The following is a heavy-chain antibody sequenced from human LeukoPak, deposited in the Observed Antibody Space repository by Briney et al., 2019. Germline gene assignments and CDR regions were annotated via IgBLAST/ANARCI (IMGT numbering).Heavy chain of an antibody. CDR1: GGSISSYY. Sequence: SETLSLTCTVAGGSISSYYWSWIRQPPGKGLEWIGYIYYSGSTNYNPSLRSGVTISVDTSKDQFSLKLSSVTPAATAAYYCARGFPFDYGGNAYHFDCRGQGTLLTVSS. D-gene: IGHD4-23*01. J-gene: IGHJ4*02. CDR3: ARGFPFDYGGNAYHFDC. V-gene: IGHV4-59*01. CDR2: IYYSGST.